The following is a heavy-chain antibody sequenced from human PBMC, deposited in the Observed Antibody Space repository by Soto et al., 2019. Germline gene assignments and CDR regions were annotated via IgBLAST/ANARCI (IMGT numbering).Heavy chain of an antibody. Sequence: QVVLLQSGSEVKRPGSSVKVSCQASGVPFNSYGFAWVRQSPGRCLEWVVRINPASQLRNYEQSLQCRVTITADTSTTTAYMELSGLTSEDTAGYYCARMKLASLDHWGQVTIVTVS. CDR1: GVPFNSYG. CDR3: ARMKLASLDH. CDR2: INPASQLR. V-gene: IGHV1-69*09. J-gene: IGHJ4*02.